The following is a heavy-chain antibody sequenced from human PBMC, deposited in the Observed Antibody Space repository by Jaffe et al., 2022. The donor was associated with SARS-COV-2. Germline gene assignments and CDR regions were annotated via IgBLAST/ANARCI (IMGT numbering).Heavy chain of an antibody. CDR2: IYYSGRT. J-gene: IGHJ4*02. CDR3: ARPEDTSDYYYGH. V-gene: IGHV4-39*01. D-gene: IGHD3-22*01. CDR1: GDPISSSSYF. Sequence: QLQLQESGPGLVKPSETLSLTCTVSGDPISSSSYFWGWIRQPPGKGLEWIGVIYYSGRTYYNPSLKSRVTISVDTSKNQFSLKLSSVTAADTAVYYCARPEDTSDYYYGHWGQGALVTVSS.